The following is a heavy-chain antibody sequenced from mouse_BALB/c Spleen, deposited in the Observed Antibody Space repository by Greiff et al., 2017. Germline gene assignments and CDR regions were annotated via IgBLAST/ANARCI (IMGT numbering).Heavy chain of an antibody. D-gene: IGHD2-4*01. CDR3: AKNYDYDGRYAMDY. J-gene: IGHJ4*01. V-gene: IGHV5-9-4*01. CDR1: GFTFSSYA. Sequence: EVKVVESGGGLVKPGGSLKLSCAASGFTFSSYAMSWVRQSPEKRLEWVAEISSGGSYTYYPDTVTGRFTISRDNAKNTLYLEMSSLRSEDTAMYYCAKNYDYDGRYAMDYWGQGTSVTVSS. CDR2: ISSGGSYT.